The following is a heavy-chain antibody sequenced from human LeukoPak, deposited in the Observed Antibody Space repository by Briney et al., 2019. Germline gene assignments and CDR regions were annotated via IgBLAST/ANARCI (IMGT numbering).Heavy chain of an antibody. CDR3: ARDGGFGGIFDI. V-gene: IGHV3-74*01. J-gene: IGHJ3*02. CDR2: IKSDGSST. D-gene: IGHD3-16*01. CDR1: GFTFNYYW. Sequence: GGSLRLSCAASGFTFNYYWMHWVRQAPGKGLVWVSRIKSDGSSTSYADSVKGRFTISRDNAKNTLYLQMNSLRAEDTAVYYCARDGGFGGIFDIWGQGTMVTVSS.